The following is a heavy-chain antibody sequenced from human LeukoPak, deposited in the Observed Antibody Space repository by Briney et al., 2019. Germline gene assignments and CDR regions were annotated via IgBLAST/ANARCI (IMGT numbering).Heavy chain of an antibody. CDR3: ARAGYSGYGAPGYYMDV. CDR2: ISSSSSYI. Sequence: GGSLRLSCAASGFTFSSYNMNWVRQAPGKGLEWISSISSSSSYIYYADSVKGRFTISRDNAKNSLYLQMNSLRAEDTAVYYCARAGYSGYGAPGYYMDVWGKGTTVTVSS. D-gene: IGHD5-12*01. J-gene: IGHJ6*03. CDR1: GFTFSSYN. V-gene: IGHV3-21*01.